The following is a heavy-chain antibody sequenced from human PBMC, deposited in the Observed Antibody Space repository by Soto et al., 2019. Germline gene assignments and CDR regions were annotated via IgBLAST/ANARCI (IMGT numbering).Heavy chain of an antibody. J-gene: IGHJ4*02. V-gene: IGHV4-59*01. D-gene: IGHD2-2*01. Sequence: SETLSLTCTVSGGSISSYYWSWIRQPPGKGLEWIGYIYYSGTTNYNPSLKSRVTISVDTSKNQFSLKLSSVTAADTAVYYCARGLLLCSTSCYLKATYYFDYWGQGTLVTVSS. CDR1: GGSISSYY. CDR2: IYYSGTT. CDR3: ARGLLLCSTSCYLKATYYFDY.